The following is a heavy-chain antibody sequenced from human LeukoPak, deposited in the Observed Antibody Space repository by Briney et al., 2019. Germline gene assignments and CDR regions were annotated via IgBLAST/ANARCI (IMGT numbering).Heavy chain of an antibody. CDR2: IYHSGST. J-gene: IGHJ5*02. CDR1: GGSISSYY. Sequence: SETLSLTCTVSGGSISSYYWSWIRQPPGKGLEWIGYIYHSGSTYYNPSLKGRVTISVDRSKNQFSLKLSSVTAADTAVYYCARGGFDWLLPSPSWFDPWGQGTLVTVSS. D-gene: IGHD3-9*01. V-gene: IGHV4-59*12. CDR3: ARGGFDWLLPSPSWFDP.